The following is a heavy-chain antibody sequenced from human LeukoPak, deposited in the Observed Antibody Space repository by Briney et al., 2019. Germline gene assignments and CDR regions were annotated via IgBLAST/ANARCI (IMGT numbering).Heavy chain of an antibody. CDR1: GGSISSYY. CDR3: ARDTTPVY. V-gene: IGHV4-59*01. CDR2: IYYSGST. J-gene: IGHJ4*02. Sequence: PSETLSLTCTVSGGSISSYYWSWIRQPPGKGLEWIGYIYYSGSTNYNPSLKGRVTMSVDTSKNQFSLRLSSVTAADTAVYYCARDTTPVYWGQGTLVTVSS. D-gene: IGHD1-14*01.